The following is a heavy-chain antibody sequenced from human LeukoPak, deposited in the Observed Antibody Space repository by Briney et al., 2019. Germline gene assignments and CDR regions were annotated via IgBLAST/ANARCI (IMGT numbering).Heavy chain of an antibody. CDR1: GFTFSSYW. CDR3: ARGIAARLGYAFDI. Sequence: GGSLRLSCAASGFTFSSYWMSWVRQAPGKGLEWVANIKQDGSEKYYVDSVKGRFTISRDNAKNSLYLQMNSLRAEDTAVYYCARGIAARLGYAFDIWGQGTMVTVSS. D-gene: IGHD6-6*01. J-gene: IGHJ3*02. V-gene: IGHV3-7*03. CDR2: IKQDGSEK.